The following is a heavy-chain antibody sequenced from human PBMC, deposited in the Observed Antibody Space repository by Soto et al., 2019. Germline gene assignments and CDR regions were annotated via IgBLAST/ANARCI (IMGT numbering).Heavy chain of an antibody. CDR1: GGSISGYY. V-gene: IGHV4-59*01. CDR2: IYYSGST. D-gene: IGHD4-17*01. J-gene: IGHJ1*01. Sequence: PSETLSLTCTVSGGSISGYYWSWIRQPPGKGLEWIVYIYYSGSTNYNPSLKSRVTISVDTSKNQFSLKLSSVTAADTAVYYCARGHTVTQYFQHGGQGTLVPVSS. CDR3: ARGHTVTQYFQH.